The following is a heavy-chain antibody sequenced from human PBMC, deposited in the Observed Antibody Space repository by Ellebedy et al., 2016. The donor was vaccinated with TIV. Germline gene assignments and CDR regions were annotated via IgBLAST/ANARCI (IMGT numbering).Heavy chain of an antibody. CDR3: AKDLITMVRGPKKWSWFDP. Sequence: GESLKISXAASGFTFSSYGMHWVRQAPGKGLEWVAVISYDGSNKYYADSVKGRFTISRDNSKNTLYLQMNSLRAEDTAVYYCAKDLITMVRGPKKWSWFDPWGQGTLVTVSS. V-gene: IGHV3-30*18. J-gene: IGHJ5*02. CDR1: GFTFSSYG. CDR2: ISYDGSNK. D-gene: IGHD3-10*01.